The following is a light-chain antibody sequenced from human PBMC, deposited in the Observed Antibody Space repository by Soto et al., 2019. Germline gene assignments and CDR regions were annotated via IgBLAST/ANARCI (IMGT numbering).Light chain of an antibody. CDR1: SGHSSYA. Sequence: QLVLTQSPSASASLGASVKLTCTLSSGHSSYAIAWHQQQPEKGPRYLMKLNSDGSHSKGDGISDRFSGSSSGAERYLTISSLQSEDEADYYCQTWGTGTWVFGGGTKVTVL. CDR2: LNSDGSH. J-gene: IGLJ3*02. CDR3: QTWGTGTWV. V-gene: IGLV4-69*01.